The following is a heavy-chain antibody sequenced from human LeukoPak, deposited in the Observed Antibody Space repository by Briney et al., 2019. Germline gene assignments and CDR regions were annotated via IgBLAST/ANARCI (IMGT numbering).Heavy chain of an antibody. D-gene: IGHD3-3*01. J-gene: IGHJ4*02. V-gene: IGHV3-48*01. CDR2: ISGSSTSVI. CDR3: VRVFTMSRDDQIFDY. Sequence: GGSLRLSCEASGFTFSSYSMNWVRQAPGKGLEWVSYISGSSTSVIHYADSVKGRFTISRDNAKNSLFLQMNSLRAEDTAVYYCVRVFTMSRDDQIFDYWGQGTLVTVSS. CDR1: GFTFSSYS.